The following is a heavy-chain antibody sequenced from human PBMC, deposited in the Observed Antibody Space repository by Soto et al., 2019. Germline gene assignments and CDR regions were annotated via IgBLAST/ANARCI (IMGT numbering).Heavy chain of an antibody. CDR3: ARQHYDFWSGYPNWFDP. V-gene: IGHV4-59*08. CDR1: GGSISSYY. CDR2: IYYSGST. J-gene: IGHJ5*02. Sequence: SETLSLTCTVSGGSISSYYWSWIRQPPGKGLEWIGYIYYSGSTNYNPSLKSRVTISVDTSKNQFSLKLSSVTAADTAVYYCARQHYDFWSGYPNWFDPWGQGTLVTVSS. D-gene: IGHD3-3*01.